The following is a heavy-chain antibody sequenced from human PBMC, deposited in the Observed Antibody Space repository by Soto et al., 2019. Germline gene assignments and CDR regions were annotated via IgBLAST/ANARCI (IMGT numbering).Heavy chain of an antibody. D-gene: IGHD4-17*01. V-gene: IGHV3-48*03. CDR3: ARDKTTVVTKDAFDI. Sequence: GGSLRLSCAASGFTFSSYAMSWVRQAPGKGLEWVSYISSSGSTIYYADSVKGRFTISRDNAKNSLYLQMNSLRAEDTAVYYCARDKTTVVTKDAFDIWGQGTMVTVSS. CDR2: ISSSGSTI. J-gene: IGHJ3*02. CDR1: GFTFSSYA.